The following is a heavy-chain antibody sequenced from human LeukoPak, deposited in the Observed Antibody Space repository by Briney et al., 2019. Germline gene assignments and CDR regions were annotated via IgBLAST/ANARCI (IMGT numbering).Heavy chain of an antibody. CDR2: ISTSSTYI. V-gene: IGHV3-21*01. CDR1: GFTFSTYT. Sequence: PGGSLRLSCAASGFTFSTYTMNWVRHAPGKGLEWVSSISTSSTYIYYIDSVKGRFTISRDNAKNSLYLQMNSLRAKDTAMYYCAVEGRGNAFDIWGQGTMVTVSS. CDR3: AVEGRGNAFDI. D-gene: IGHD4-23*01. J-gene: IGHJ3*02.